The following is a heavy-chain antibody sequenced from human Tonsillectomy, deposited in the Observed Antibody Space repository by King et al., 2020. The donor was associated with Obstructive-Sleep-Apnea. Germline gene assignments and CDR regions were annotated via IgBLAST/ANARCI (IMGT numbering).Heavy chain of an antibody. CDR2: IWYDGSDK. CDR1: GFTFNSYD. V-gene: IGHV3-33*01. J-gene: IGHJ4*02. CDR3: ARDLGAGGRIDY. D-gene: IGHD6-13*01. Sequence: VQLVESGGGVVQPGRSLRLSCAASGFTFNSYDMHWVHQAPGKGLEWVAVIWYDGSDKYYADSVKGRFIISRDNSKKTLSLQMNSLRAEDTAVYYCARDLGAGGRIDYWGQGTLVTVSS.